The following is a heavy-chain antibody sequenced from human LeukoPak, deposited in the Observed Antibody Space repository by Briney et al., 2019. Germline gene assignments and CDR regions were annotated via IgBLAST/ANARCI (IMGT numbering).Heavy chain of an antibody. Sequence: NPSETLSLTCAVSGGSISSGGYYWSWIRQPAGKGLEWIGYIYYSGSTNYNPSLKSRVTISVDTSKNQFSLKLSSVTAADTAVYYCARGTYYYDSSVYYFPFDIWGQGTMVTVSS. V-gene: IGHV4-61*08. D-gene: IGHD3-22*01. CDR3: ARGTYYYDSSVYYFPFDI. CDR1: GGSISSGGYY. CDR2: IYYSGST. J-gene: IGHJ3*02.